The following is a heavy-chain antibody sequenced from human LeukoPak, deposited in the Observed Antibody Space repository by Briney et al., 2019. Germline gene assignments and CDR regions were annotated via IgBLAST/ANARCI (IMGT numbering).Heavy chain of an antibody. CDR1: GYSFNSYW. J-gene: IGHJ6*02. Sequence: GESLKISCKGSGYSFNSYWIGWVRQMPGTGLEWMGMIYPGDSDTRYSPSFQGQVTISADKYITTAYLHWSSLKASDTAMYYCARRPPGVRATNYYHGMDVWGQGTTVTVSS. CDR3: ARRPPGVRATNYYHGMDV. CDR2: IYPGDSDT. V-gene: IGHV5-51*01. D-gene: IGHD3-10*01.